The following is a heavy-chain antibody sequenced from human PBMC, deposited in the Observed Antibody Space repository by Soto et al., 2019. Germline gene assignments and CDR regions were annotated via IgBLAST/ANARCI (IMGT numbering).Heavy chain of an antibody. Sequence: SETLSLTCTVSGGSISSYYWSWIRQPPGKGLEWIGYIYYSGSTNYNPSLKSRVTISVDTSTNQFSLKLSSVTAADTAVDYCARDASYDSSGYYYYYYGMDVWGQGTTVTVSS. CDR2: IYYSGST. CDR1: GGSISSYY. D-gene: IGHD3-22*01. V-gene: IGHV4-59*01. CDR3: ARDASYDSSGYYYYYYGMDV. J-gene: IGHJ6*02.